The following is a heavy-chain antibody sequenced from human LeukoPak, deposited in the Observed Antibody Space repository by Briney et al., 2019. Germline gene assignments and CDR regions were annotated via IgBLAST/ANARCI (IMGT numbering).Heavy chain of an antibody. D-gene: IGHD6-19*01. Sequence: ASVKVSCKASGYTFTNFYIHWVRQAPGQELEWMGWIIPNSGGTKYTQKFQGRVTMTRDTSISTVYMELTRLRSDDTAVYFCTRGYDSGWSSTADKYWGQGTLVTVSS. CDR1: GYTFTNFY. CDR2: IIPNSGGT. V-gene: IGHV1-2*02. CDR3: TRGYDSGWSSTADKY. J-gene: IGHJ4*02.